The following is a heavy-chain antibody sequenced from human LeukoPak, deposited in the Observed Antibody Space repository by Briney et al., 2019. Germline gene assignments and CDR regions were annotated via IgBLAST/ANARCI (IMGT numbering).Heavy chain of an antibody. CDR1: EFTFSNAW. J-gene: IGHJ4*02. D-gene: IGHD3-10*01. V-gene: IGHV3-15*01. CDR2: IKSKTDGGTT. Sequence: GGSLRLSCAASEFTFSNAWMSWVRQAPGKGLEWVGRIKSKTDGGTTDYAAPVKGRFTISRDDSKNTLYLQMNSLKTEDTAVYYCTQGTEYYYGSGSHYWGQGTLVTVSS. CDR3: TQGTEYYYGSGSHY.